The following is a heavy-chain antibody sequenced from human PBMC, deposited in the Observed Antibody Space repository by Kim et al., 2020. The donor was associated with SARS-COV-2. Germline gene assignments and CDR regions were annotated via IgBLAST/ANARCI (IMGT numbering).Heavy chain of an antibody. CDR1: GGSISSYY. CDR2: IYYSGST. CDR3: ARVSGYCSSTSCYQSHPDAFDI. J-gene: IGHJ3*02. Sequence: SETLSLTCTVSGGSISSYYWSWIRQPQGKGLEWIGYIYYSGSTNYNPSLKSRVTISVDTSKNQFSLKLSSVTAADTAVYYCARVSGYCSSTSCYQSHPDAFDIWGQGTMVTVSS. V-gene: IGHV4-59*01. D-gene: IGHD2-2*01.